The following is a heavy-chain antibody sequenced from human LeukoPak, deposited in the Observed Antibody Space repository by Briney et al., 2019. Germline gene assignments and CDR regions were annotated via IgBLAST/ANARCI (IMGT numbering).Heavy chain of an antibody. D-gene: IGHD3-10*01. CDR2: MNPNSGNT. V-gene: IGHV1-8*01. J-gene: IGHJ6*03. CDR1: GYTFTSYD. Sequence: ASVKVSCKASGYTFTSYDINWVRQATGQGFEWMGWMNPNSGNTGYAQKFQGRVTMTRNTSISTAYMELSSLRSEDTAVYYCARGSGAYYYYYYMDVWGKGTTVTVSS. CDR3: ARGSGAYYYYYYMDV.